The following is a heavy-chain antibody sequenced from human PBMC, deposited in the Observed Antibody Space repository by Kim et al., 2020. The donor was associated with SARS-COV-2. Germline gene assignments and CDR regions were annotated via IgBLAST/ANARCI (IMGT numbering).Heavy chain of an antibody. Sequence: FTISRDNSKNTLYLQMNSLRAEDTAVYYCARGISGGYCSGGSCIQDAFDIWGQGTMVTVSS. CDR3: ARGISGGYCSGGSCIQDAFDI. D-gene: IGHD2-15*01. V-gene: IGHV3-30*01. J-gene: IGHJ3*02.